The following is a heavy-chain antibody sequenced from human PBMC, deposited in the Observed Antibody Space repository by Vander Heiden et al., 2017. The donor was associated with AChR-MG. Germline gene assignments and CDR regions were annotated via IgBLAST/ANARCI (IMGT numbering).Heavy chain of an antibody. J-gene: IGHJ3*02. CDR3: ARGDAFDI. Sequence: QVQLQESGPGLVKPSQTLSLTCTVSGASISSGDYYWSWIRQPPGKGLEWIGCIYSSGSTYYNPSLKSRLTISADTSKNQFSLKLSSVTAADPAVYDCARGDAFDIWGQGTMVTVS. CDR1: GASISSGDYY. CDR2: IYSSGST. V-gene: IGHV4-30-4*01.